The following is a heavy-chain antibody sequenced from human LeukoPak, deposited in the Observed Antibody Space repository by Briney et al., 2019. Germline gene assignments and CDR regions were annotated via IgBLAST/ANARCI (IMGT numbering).Heavy chain of an antibody. CDR2: ISYDGRTK. D-gene: IGHD2-15*01. J-gene: IGHJ4*02. V-gene: IGHV3-30*18. Sequence: GGSLRLSCAASGFTFSSNGMHWVRQAPGKGLEWVAVISYDGRTKYCADSVKGRFTISRDNSKNTLYLQLNSLRAEDTAVYYCAKEYCSGRCSEDYFDYWGQGTLVSVSS. CDR3: AKEYCSGRCSEDYFDY. CDR1: GFTFSSNG.